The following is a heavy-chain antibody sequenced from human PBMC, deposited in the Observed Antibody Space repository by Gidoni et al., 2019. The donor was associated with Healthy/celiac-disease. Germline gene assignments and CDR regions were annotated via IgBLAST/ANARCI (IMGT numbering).Heavy chain of an antibody. CDR3: ARRQQLVYGMDV. CDR1: GGSISSSSYY. D-gene: IGHD6-13*01. CDR2: IYYSGSP. J-gene: IGHJ6*02. Sequence: QLQMQESGPGLVKPSETLSLTCTVSGGSISSSSYYWGWLRQPPGKGLEWIGTIYYSGSPYYNPSLKSRVTISVDTSKNQFSLKLSSVTAADTAVYYCARRQQLVYGMDVWGQGTTVTVSS. V-gene: IGHV4-39*01.